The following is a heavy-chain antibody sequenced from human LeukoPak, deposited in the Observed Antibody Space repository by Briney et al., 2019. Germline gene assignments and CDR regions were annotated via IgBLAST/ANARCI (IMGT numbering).Heavy chain of an antibody. J-gene: IGHJ4*02. CDR1: GFFVNANH. D-gene: IGHD3-10*01. Sequence: GGSLRLSCAASGFFVNANHMNWVRQAPGKGLEWVSIIYSSDYMYYADSVKGRFTISRDNSKNTLYLQMNSLRVEDSAVYYCARDLATMVRGVIHMYYFDYWGQGTLVTVSS. CDR2: IYSSDYM. V-gene: IGHV3-66*01. CDR3: ARDLATMVRGVIHMYYFDY.